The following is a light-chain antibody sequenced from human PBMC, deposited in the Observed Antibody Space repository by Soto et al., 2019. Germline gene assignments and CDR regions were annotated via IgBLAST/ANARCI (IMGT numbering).Light chain of an antibody. CDR1: SSNIGSNT. Sequence: QSVLTQPPSASGTPGQRVTISCSGSSSNIGSNTVNWYQKFPGTAPKLLIYSSILRPSEVPDRFSGSKSGTSASLAISALQSEDEADNYCEAWDDSLNGVVFGGVSKLTVL. CDR3: EAWDDSLNGVV. V-gene: IGLV1-44*01. J-gene: IGLJ2*01. CDR2: SSI.